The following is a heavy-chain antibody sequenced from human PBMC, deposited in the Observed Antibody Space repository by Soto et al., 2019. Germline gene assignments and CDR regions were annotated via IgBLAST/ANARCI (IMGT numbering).Heavy chain of an antibody. D-gene: IGHD1-26*01. CDR3: ARLHPALTFGAFLGATRHYYYGMDA. CDR1: GGSISSSSYY. V-gene: IGHV4-39*01. J-gene: IGHJ6*02. CDR2: IYYSGST. Sequence: PSETLSLTCTVSGGSISSSSYYWGWIRQPPEKGQEWIESIYYSGSTYYNPSLKSRVTISVDTSKNQFSLKLSSVTAADTAVYYCARLHPALTFGAFLGATRHYYYGMDAWGQGTTVTVSS.